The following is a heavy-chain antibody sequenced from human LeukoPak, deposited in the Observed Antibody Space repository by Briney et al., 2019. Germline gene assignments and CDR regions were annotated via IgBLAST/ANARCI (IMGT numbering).Heavy chain of an antibody. CDR1: GFTFSDYY. CDR3: ARLPLDIVVVPAAPWTFDY. V-gene: IGHV3-11*04. D-gene: IGHD2-2*01. Sequence: GGSLRLSCAASGFTFSDYYMSWIRQAPGKGLEWVSYISSSGSTIYYADSVKGRFTISRDNAKNSLYLQMNSLRAEDTAVYYCARLPLDIVVVPAAPWTFDYSSQGTLVTVSS. J-gene: IGHJ4*02. CDR2: ISSSGSTI.